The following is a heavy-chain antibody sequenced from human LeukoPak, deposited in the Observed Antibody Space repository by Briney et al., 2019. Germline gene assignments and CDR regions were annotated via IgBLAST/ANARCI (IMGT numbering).Heavy chain of an antibody. CDR2: ISYRGST. D-gene: IGHD6-13*01. V-gene: IGHV4-39*01. CDR1: GGSISNSIYY. CDR3: ATGRAAAGQYYFDY. Sequence: SETLSLTCTVSGGSISNSIYYWAWIRQPPGKGLEWIGTISYRGSTYYNPSLKSRVTISVDPSKNQFSLKLNSVTAADTAVYYCATGRAAAGQYYFDYWGQGTLVTVSS. J-gene: IGHJ4*02.